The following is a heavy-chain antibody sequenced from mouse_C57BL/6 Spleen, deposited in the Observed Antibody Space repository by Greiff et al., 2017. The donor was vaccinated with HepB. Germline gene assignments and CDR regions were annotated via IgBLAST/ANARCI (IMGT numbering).Heavy chain of an antibody. CDR2: ISDGGSYT. Sequence: DVQLVESGGGLVKPGGSLKLSCAASGFTFSSYAMSWVRQTPEKRLEWVATISDGGSYTYYPDNVKGRFTISRDNAKNNLYLQMSHLKSEDTAMYYCARDGNYDYSAWFAYWGQGTLVTVSA. CDR3: ARDGNYDYSAWFAY. CDR1: GFTFSSYA. V-gene: IGHV5-4*01. J-gene: IGHJ3*01. D-gene: IGHD2-4*01.